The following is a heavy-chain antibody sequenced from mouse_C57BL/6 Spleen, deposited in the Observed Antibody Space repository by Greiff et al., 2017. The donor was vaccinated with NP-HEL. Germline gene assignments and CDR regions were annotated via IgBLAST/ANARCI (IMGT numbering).Heavy chain of an antibody. J-gene: IGHJ2*01. CDR2: IDPSDSYT. CDR3: ANYYGSSYRENY. CDR1: GYTFTSYW. D-gene: IGHD1-1*01. V-gene: IGHV1-59*01. Sequence: QVQLQQSGAELVRPGTSVKLSCKASGYTFTSYWMHWVKQRPGQGLEWIGVIDPSDSYTNYNQKFKGKATLTVDTSSSTACMQLSSLTSEDSAVYYCANYYGSSYRENYWGQGTTLTVSS.